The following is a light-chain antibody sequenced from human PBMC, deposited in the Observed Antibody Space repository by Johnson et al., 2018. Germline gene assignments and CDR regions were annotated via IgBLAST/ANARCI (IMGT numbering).Light chain of an antibody. Sequence: QSVLTQPPSVSAAPGQKVTISCSGSSSNIGNNYVSWYQQLPGTAPKLLIYENNKRPSGIPDRFSGSKSGTSATLGINGHPTGDEATYYRGTWDSSLSAGNVFGTGTKVTVL. CDR2: ENN. V-gene: IGLV1-51*02. J-gene: IGLJ1*01. CDR1: SSNIGNNY. CDR3: GTWDSSLSAGNV.